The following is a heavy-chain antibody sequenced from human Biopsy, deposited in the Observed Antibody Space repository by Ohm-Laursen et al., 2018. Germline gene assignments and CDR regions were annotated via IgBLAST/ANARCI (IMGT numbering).Heavy chain of an antibody. Sequence: SLRLSCAAPGFTFSDYGMHWVRQAPGKGLEWVAVIWYDGTQKYYVDSVKGRFTISRDNSKNTVYLQMDSLRVEDTAVYYCARDPIVGSKADGMDVWGQGTTVTVSS. V-gene: IGHV3-33*01. D-gene: IGHD1-26*01. CDR2: IWYDGTQK. CDR1: GFTFSDYG. J-gene: IGHJ6*02. CDR3: ARDPIVGSKADGMDV.